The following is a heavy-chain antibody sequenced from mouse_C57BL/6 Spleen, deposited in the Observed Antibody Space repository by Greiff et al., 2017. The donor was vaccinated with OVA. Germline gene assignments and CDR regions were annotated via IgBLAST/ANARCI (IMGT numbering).Heavy chain of an antibody. CDR3: ARDGSSFDY. Sequence: DVKLVESGGGLVKPGGSLKLSCAASGFTFSDYGMHWVRQAPEKGLEWVAYISSGSSSIYYEDTVQGRFTISRDNAKNTLFLQMTSLRSEDTAMYYCARDGSSFDYWGQGTTLTVSS. CDR1: GFTFSDYG. D-gene: IGHD1-1*01. V-gene: IGHV5-17*01. CDR2: ISSGSSSI. J-gene: IGHJ2*01.